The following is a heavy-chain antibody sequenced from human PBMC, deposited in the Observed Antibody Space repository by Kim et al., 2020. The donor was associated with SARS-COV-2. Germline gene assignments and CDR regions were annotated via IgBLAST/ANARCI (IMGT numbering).Heavy chain of an antibody. Sequence: DSVKGRFTISRDNAKNSLYLQMNSLRAEDTALYYCARVAATVTTYYYFDYWGQGTLVTVSS. V-gene: IGHV3-20*03. D-gene: IGHD4-17*01. CDR3: ARVAATVTTYYYFDY. J-gene: IGHJ4*02.